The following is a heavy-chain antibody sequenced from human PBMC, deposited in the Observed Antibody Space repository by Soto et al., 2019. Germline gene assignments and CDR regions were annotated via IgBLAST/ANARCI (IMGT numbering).Heavy chain of an antibody. V-gene: IGHV3-23*01. CDR3: AKDLGAVTGIFGL. CDR1: EFTFKKYA. J-gene: IGHJ2*01. CDR2: INDRGDSR. D-gene: IGHD3-10*01. Sequence: EVQLLESGGGLVQPGGSLRLSCAASEFTFKKYAMNWVRQAPGKALEWVSVINDRGDSRYYADSVKGRFTISRDNSKNPVYLQMNSVRVEDTALYYCAKDLGAVTGIFGLWGRGTLVSVSS.